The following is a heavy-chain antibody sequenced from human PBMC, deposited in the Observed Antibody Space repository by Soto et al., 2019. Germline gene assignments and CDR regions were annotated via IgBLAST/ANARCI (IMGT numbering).Heavy chain of an antibody. CDR2: IIPIFGTA. V-gene: IGHV1-69*13. J-gene: IGHJ3*02. CDR3: AREYYYDSSGYYPDAFDI. D-gene: IGHD3-22*01. CDR1: GGTFSSYA. Sequence: SVKVSCKASGGTFSSYAISWVRQAPGQGLEWMGGIIPIFGTANYAQKFQGRVTITADESTSTAYMELSSLRSEDTAVYYCAREYYYDSSGYYPDAFDIWGQGTMVTVSS.